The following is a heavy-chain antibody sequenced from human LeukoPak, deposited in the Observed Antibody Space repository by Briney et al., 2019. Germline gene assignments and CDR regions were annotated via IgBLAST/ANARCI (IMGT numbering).Heavy chain of an antibody. V-gene: IGHV4-34*01. CDR1: GGSFSGYY. J-gene: IGHJ6*03. Sequence: SETLSLTCAVYGGSFSGYYWSWIRQPPGKGLEWIGEINHSGSTNYNPSLKSRVTISVDTSENQFSLKLSSVTAADTAVYYCARGLSVISSSWAYYYYYYMDVWGKGTTVTVSS. CDR2: INHSGST. CDR3: ARGLSVISSSWAYYYYYYMDV. D-gene: IGHD6-13*01.